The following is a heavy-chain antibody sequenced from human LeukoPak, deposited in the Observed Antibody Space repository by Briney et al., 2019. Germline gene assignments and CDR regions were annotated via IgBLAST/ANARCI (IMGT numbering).Heavy chain of an antibody. CDR2: ISFDGSTK. CDR1: GFTFGNYG. D-gene: IGHD6-13*01. V-gene: IGHV3-30*18. J-gene: IGHJ4*02. Sequence: GGSLRLYCAASGFTFGNYGMHWDRQTPGKGLEWVAIISFDGSTKYYADSVKGRFTISRDNSKNTLFLQMNSLRTEDTAVYYCAKRPTIAAAGGGFYFDSWGQGTLVTVSS. CDR3: AKRPTIAAAGGGFYFDS.